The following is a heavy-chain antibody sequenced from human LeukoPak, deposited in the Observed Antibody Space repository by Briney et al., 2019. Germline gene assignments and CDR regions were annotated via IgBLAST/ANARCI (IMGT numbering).Heavy chain of an antibody. D-gene: IGHD2-2*01. Sequence: GESLRLSCAASGFSFSNYWMHWVRQAPGKGLVWVSLINSDGSSTNYADSVQGRFTISRDNTKKTLYLQMNSLRAEDTAVYYCARTYHGYGMDVWGQGTTVTVSS. CDR2: INSDGSST. V-gene: IGHV3-74*01. CDR1: GFSFSNYW. CDR3: ARTYHGYGMDV. J-gene: IGHJ6*02.